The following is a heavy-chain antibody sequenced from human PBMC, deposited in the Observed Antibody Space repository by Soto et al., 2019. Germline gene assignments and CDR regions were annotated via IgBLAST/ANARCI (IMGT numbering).Heavy chain of an antibody. CDR3: ARWNVRRFDY. J-gene: IGHJ4*02. V-gene: IGHV4-59*08. Sequence: SETLSLTCTVSGGSISSDYWMWIRQPPGKGLEWIGYIYYTGRTNYNPSLKSRVTISLDTSKTRFSLNLNSVTAADTAVYYCARWNVRRFDYWGQGALVTVSS. D-gene: IGHD1-1*01. CDR2: IYYTGRT. CDR1: GGSISSDY.